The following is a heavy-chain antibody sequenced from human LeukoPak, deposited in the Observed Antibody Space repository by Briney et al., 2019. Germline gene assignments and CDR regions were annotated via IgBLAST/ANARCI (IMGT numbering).Heavy chain of an antibody. D-gene: IGHD1-1*01. J-gene: IGHJ4*02. CDR3: ARLGTYFDY. V-gene: IGHV4-59*01. CDR1: GGSINSYF. CDR2: MYYSGNT. Sequence: SETLSLTCTVSGGSINSYFWSWIRQPPGKGLEWIGYMYYSGNTNYNPSLKSRVTISVDTSKNQFSLNLSSVTAADTAVYYCARLGTYFDYWGQGTLVTVSS.